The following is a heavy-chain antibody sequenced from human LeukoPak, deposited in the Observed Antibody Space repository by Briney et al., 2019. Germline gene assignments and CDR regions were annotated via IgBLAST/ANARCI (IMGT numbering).Heavy chain of an antibody. CDR2: IIPIFGTA. J-gene: IGHJ4*02. V-gene: IGHV1-69*05. Sequence: SVKVSCKASGGTFSSYAISWVRQAPGQGLEWMGRIIPIFGTANYAQKLQGRVTMTTDTSTSTAYMELRSLRSDDTAVYYCAREPLGVIPYPVDYWSQGTLVTVSS. CDR1: GGTFSSYA. D-gene: IGHD3-3*01. CDR3: AREPLGVIPYPVDY.